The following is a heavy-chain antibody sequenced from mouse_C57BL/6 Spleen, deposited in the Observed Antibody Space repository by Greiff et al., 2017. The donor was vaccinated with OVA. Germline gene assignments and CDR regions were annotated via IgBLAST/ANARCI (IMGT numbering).Heavy chain of an antibody. Sequence: QVHVKQSGAELVRPGASVTLSCKASGYTFTDYEMHWVKQTPVHGLEWIGAIDPETGGTAYNQKFKGKAILTADKSSSTAYMELRSLTSEDSAVYYCTREMATVGNFDYWGQGTTLTVSS. V-gene: IGHV1-15*01. CDR1: GYTFTDYE. CDR2: IDPETGGT. D-gene: IGHD1-1*01. J-gene: IGHJ2*01. CDR3: TREMATVGNFDY.